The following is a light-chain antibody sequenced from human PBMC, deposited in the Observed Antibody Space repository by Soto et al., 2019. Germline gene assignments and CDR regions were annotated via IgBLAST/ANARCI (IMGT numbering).Light chain of an antibody. CDR3: QLYDSLPLT. CDR2: DVS. J-gene: IGKJ5*01. Sequence: DGRRTQSQPSLSVSVGGRVTITCQASQDISNYLHWFQQKPGKAPQLLIFDVSNLQTGVPSRFSGGGSGTDFALTISSLQPEDIATYYCQLYDSLPLTFGEGTRLEI. CDR1: QDISNY. V-gene: IGKV1-33*01.